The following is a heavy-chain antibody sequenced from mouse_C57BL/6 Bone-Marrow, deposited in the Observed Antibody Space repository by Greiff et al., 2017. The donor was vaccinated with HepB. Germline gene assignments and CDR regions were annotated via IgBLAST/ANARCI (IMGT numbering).Heavy chain of an antibody. D-gene: IGHD1-1*01. Sequence: QVQLQQSGPGLVQPSQSLSITCTVSGFSLTSYGVHWVRQSPGKGLEWLGVIWSGGSTDYNAAFISRLSISKDNSKSQVFIKMNSLQADDTAIYYCATYYYGSSLDYWGQGTTLTVSS. CDR1: GFSLTSYG. J-gene: IGHJ2*01. CDR2: IWSGGST. V-gene: IGHV2-2*01. CDR3: ATYYYGSSLDY.